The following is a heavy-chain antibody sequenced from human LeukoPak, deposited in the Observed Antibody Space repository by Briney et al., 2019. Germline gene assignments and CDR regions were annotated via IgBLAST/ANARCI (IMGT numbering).Heavy chain of an antibody. D-gene: IGHD1-26*01. Sequence: ASVKVSCKASGYTFTSYYMHWVRQAPGQGLEWMGIINPSGGSTSYAQKFQGRVTMTRDMSTSTVYMELSSLRSEDTAVYYCARGVTLEEWEPHEYNWFDPWGQGTLVTVSS. CDR2: INPSGGST. CDR1: GYTFTSYY. J-gene: IGHJ5*02. CDR3: ARGVTLEEWEPHEYNWFDP. V-gene: IGHV1-46*01.